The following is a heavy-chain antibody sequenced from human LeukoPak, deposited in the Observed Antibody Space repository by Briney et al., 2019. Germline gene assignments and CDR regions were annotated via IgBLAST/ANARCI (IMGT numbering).Heavy chain of an antibody. Sequence: PSETLSLTCAVYGGSFSGYYWSWIRQPPGKGLEWIGYIYDSGNTNYNPSLKSRVTISVDTSKNQFSLKLRSVTAADTAVYYCARRPYNALDIWGQGTMVTVSS. CDR2: IYDSGNT. CDR3: ARRPYNALDI. D-gene: IGHD3-10*01. J-gene: IGHJ3*02. CDR1: GGSFSGYY. V-gene: IGHV4-59*08.